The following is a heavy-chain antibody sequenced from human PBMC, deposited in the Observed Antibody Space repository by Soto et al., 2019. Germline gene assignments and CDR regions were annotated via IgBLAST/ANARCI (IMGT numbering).Heavy chain of an antibody. CDR3: ARASYYYDSSGYYPSTLYDVDD. D-gene: IGHD3-22*01. Sequence: PATLSLTCPVSGGSLSSYYRSWNRPPPGKGLEWIGYIYYSGSTNYNPSLKSRVTISVDTSKNQFSLKLSSVTAADTAVYYCARASYYYDSSGYYPSTLYDVDDWGQGTLVTVS. J-gene: IGHJ4*02. CDR1: GGSLSSYY. CDR2: IYYSGST. V-gene: IGHV4-59*01.